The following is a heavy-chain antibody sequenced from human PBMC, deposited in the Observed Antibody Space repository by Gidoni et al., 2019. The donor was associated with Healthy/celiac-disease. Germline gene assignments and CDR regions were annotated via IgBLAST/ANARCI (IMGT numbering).Heavy chain of an antibody. CDR2: ISGSGGST. V-gene: IGHV3-23*01. CDR1: GFPFSSYA. CDR3: AKDLVIAAAGRVY. D-gene: IGHD6-13*01. Sequence: EVQLLESGGGWVQPGGSLRLSCAASGFPFSSYAMSWVRQAPGKGLEWVSAISGSGGSTYYADSVKGRFTISRDNSKNTLYLQMNSLRAEDTAVYYCAKDLVIAAAGRVYWGQGTLVTVSS. J-gene: IGHJ4*02.